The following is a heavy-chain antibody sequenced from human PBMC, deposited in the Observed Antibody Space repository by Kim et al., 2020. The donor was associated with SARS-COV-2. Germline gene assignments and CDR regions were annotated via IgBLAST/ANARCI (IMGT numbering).Heavy chain of an antibody. J-gene: IGHJ6*02. D-gene: IGHD3-10*01. CDR3: ARNQLFTMVRGVIIDYYGMDV. Sequence: SVKVSCKASGGTFSSYAISWVRQAPGQGLEWMGGIIPIFGTANYAQKFQGRVTITADESTSTAYMELSSLRSEDTAVYYCARNQLFTMVRGVIIDYYGMDVWGQGNTVTVSS. CDR1: GGTFSSYA. V-gene: IGHV1-69*13. CDR2: IIPIFGTA.